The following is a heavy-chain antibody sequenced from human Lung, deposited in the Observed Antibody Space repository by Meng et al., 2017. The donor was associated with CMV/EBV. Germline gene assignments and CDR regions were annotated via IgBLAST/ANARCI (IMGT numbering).Heavy chain of an antibody. J-gene: IGHJ4*02. V-gene: IGHV7-4-1*02. D-gene: IGHD1-14*01. CDR2: MNTKTGNP. CDR3: ARDDNGAPDY. CDR1: GYTFTRHA. Sequence: QVHLVPSGSELKKPGASVKVSCKASGYTFTRHAINWVRQAPGQGLEWMGWMNTKTGNPTYAQGFTGRFVFSLDTSVSTAYLQISSLKAEDTAMYYCARDDNGAPDYWGQGTLVTVSS.